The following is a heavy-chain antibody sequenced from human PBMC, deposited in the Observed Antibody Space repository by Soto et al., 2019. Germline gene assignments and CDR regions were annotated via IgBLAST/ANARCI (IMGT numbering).Heavy chain of an antibody. CDR3: ARVRTTSRDWFDP. J-gene: IGHJ5*02. D-gene: IGHD4-4*01. V-gene: IGHV4-30-2*01. Sequence: PSETLSLTCAVSGGSISSGGYSWSWIRQPPGKGPEWIGYIYHSGSTYYNPSLKSRVTISVDRSKNQFSLKLSSVTAADTAVYYCARVRTTSRDWFDPWGQGTLVTVSS. CDR2: IYHSGST. CDR1: GGSISSGGYS.